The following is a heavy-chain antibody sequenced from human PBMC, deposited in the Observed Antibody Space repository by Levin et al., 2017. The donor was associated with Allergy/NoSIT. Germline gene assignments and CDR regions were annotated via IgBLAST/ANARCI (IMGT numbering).Heavy chain of an antibody. CDR3: AREDYYYDSSGSAEYFQH. Sequence: GESLKISCKASGYTFTSYGISWVRQAPGQGLEWMGWISAYNGNTNYAQKLQGRVTMTTDTSTSTAYMELRSLRSDDTAVYYCAREDYYYDSSGSAEYFQHWGQGTLVTVSS. V-gene: IGHV1-18*01. D-gene: IGHD3-22*01. CDR2: ISAYNGNT. CDR1: GYTFTSYG. J-gene: IGHJ1*01.